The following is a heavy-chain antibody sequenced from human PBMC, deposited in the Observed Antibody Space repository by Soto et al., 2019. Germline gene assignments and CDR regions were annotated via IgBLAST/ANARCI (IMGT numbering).Heavy chain of an antibody. CDR1: GFTFSSYA. CDR2: ISGSGGST. CDR3: AKDRIAVSDWFDP. D-gene: IGHD6-19*01. J-gene: IGHJ5*02. Sequence: PGGSLRHSCAASGFTFSSYAMSWVRQAPGKGLEWVSAISGSGGSTYYADSVKGRFTISRDNSKNTLYLQMSSLRAEDTAVYYCAKDRIAVSDWFDPWGQGTLVTVSS. V-gene: IGHV3-23*01.